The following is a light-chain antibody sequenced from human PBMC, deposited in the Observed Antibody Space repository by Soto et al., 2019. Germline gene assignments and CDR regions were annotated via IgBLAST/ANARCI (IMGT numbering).Light chain of an antibody. J-gene: IGLJ2*01. Sequence: SVLTQPPSVSGAPGQRVTISCTGSGSNIGAGYDVHWYQQLPGTAPKLLIYGNSNRPSGVPDRFSGSKSGTSASLAITGLQAEDEADYYCQSYDSSLSGPYVVFGGGTKLTVL. CDR1: GSNIGAGYD. V-gene: IGLV1-40*01. CDR3: QSYDSSLSGPYVV. CDR2: GNS.